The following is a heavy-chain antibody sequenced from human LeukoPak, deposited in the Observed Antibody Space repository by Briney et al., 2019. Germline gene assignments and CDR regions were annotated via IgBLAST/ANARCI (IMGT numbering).Heavy chain of an antibody. CDR1: GESFNDHY. J-gene: IGHJ4*02. V-gene: IGHV4-34*01. D-gene: IGHD4-17*01. Sequence: SETLSLTCAVYGESFNDHYWNWIRQPPGRGLEWIGEINYSGGTNYNPSLKSRVALSVDTSKNQFSMRINSVTDADTATYYCARPLSGTYGFAFWSQGTPVLVST. CDR2: INYSGGT. CDR3: ARPLSGTYGFAF.